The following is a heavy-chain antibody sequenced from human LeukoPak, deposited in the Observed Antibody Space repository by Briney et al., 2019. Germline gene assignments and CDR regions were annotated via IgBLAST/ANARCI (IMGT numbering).Heavy chain of an antibody. J-gene: IGHJ6*03. Sequence: SETLSLTCTVSGGSISSSSYYWGWIRQPPGKGLEWIGSIYYSGHTYYNPSLKRRVTISVNTSKNQFSLKVISVTAADTAVYYCARVVGYDYYYYMDVWGKGTTVTVSS. CDR2: IYYSGHT. CDR3: ARVVGYDYYYYMDV. V-gene: IGHV4-39*07. CDR1: GGSISSSSYY. D-gene: IGHD3-16*01.